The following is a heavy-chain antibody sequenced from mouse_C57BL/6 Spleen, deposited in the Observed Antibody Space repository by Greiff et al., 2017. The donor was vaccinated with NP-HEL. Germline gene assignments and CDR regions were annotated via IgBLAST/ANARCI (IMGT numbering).Heavy chain of an antibody. D-gene: IGHD2-4*01. CDR3: ARAYDYLSFAY. J-gene: IGHJ3*01. V-gene: IGHV1-85*01. CDR2: IYPRDGST. Sequence: QVQLQQSGPELVKPGASVKLSCKASGYTFTSYDINWVKQKPGQGLEWIGWIYPRDGSTKYNEKFKGKATLTVDTSSSTAYMELHSLTSEDSAVYFCARAYDYLSFAYWGQGTLVTVSA. CDR1: GYTFTSYD.